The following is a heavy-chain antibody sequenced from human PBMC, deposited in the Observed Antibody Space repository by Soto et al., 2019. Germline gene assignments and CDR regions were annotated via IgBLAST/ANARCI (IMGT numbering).Heavy chain of an antibody. J-gene: IGHJ6*02. V-gene: IGHV1-69*02. CDR1: GGTFSSYT. CDR2: IIPILGIA. D-gene: IGHD3-10*01. CDR3: ASLMSSGYYYGMDV. Sequence: QVQLVQSGAEVKKPGSSVKVSCKASGGTFSSYTISWVRQAPGQGLEWMGRIIPILGIANYAQKFQGRVTITADKSTSTANMELSSLRSEDTAVYYCASLMSSGYYYGMDVWGQGTTVTVSS.